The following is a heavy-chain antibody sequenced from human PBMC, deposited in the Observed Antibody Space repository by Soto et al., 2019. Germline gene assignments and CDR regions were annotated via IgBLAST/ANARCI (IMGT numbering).Heavy chain of an antibody. J-gene: IGHJ6*02. CDR1: GFTFSSYG. CDR3: ARSHDFWSGYRYYYYGMDV. Sequence: GGSLRLSCAASGFTFSSYGMHWVRQAPGKGLEWVAVVWYDGSNKYYADSVEGRFTISRDNSKNTLYLQMNSLRAEDTAVYYCARSHDFWSGYRYYYYGMDVWGQGTTVTVSS. CDR2: VWYDGSNK. V-gene: IGHV3-33*01. D-gene: IGHD3-3*01.